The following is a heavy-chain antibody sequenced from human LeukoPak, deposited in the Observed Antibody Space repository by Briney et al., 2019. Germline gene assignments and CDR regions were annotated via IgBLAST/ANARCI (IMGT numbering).Heavy chain of an antibody. J-gene: IGHJ6*04. Sequence: PGRSLRLSCAASGFTFSSYAMHWVRQAPGKGLEWVAVISYDGSNKYYADSVKGRFTISRDNSKNTLCLQMNSLRAEDTAVYYCARGNYFYSSSCMDVWGKGTTVTVSS. CDR1: GFTFSSYA. D-gene: IGHD6-13*01. CDR2: ISYDGSNK. CDR3: ARGNYFYSSSCMDV. V-gene: IGHV3-30-3*01.